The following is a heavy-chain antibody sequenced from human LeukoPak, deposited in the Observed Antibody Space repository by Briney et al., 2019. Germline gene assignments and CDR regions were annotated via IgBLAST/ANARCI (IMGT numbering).Heavy chain of an antibody. J-gene: IGHJ4*02. CDR3: ARNPPDSSSWYRFDY. V-gene: IGHV1-69*13. CDR1: GGTFSSYA. D-gene: IGHD6-13*01. CDR2: IIPIFGTA. Sequence: SETVSCKASGGTFSSYAISWVRQAPGQGLEWMGGIIPIFGTANYAQKFQGRVTITADESTSTAYMELSSLISDDTAVCYCARNPPDSSSWYRFDYWGQGTLVTVSS.